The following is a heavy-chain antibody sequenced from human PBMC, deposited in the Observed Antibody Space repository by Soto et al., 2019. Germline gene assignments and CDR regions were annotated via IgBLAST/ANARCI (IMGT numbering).Heavy chain of an antibody. CDR3: ARAPRYFDILTGSYYFDY. CDR1: GGSITSGGYY. J-gene: IGHJ4*02. Sequence: QVQLQESGPGLVKPSQTLSLTCTVSGGSITSGGYYWSWIRQHPGKGLEWIGYIDYSGSTDYNPSLKSRVTISVDTSKNLCSLKVSSVTAADTAVYYCARAPRYFDILTGSYYFDYWGQGTLVTVSS. V-gene: IGHV4-31*03. D-gene: IGHD3-9*01. CDR2: IDYSGST.